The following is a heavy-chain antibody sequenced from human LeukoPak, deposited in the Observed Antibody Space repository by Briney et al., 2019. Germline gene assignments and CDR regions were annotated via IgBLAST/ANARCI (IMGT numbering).Heavy chain of an antibody. J-gene: IGHJ4*02. Sequence: GGSLRLSCAASGFTFSSYAMHWVRQAPGKGLEYVSAISSNGGSTYYANSVKGRFTISRDNSKNTLYLQMGSLRAEDMAVYYCARDQEYYDFWSGYPSPLDYWGEGTLVTVSS. CDR2: ISSNGGST. D-gene: IGHD3-3*01. V-gene: IGHV3-64*01. CDR1: GFTFSSYA. CDR3: ARDQEYYDFWSGYPSPLDY.